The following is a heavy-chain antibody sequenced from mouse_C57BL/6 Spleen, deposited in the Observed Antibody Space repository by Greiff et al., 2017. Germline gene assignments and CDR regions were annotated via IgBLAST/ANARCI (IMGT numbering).Heavy chain of an antibody. CDR3: ARSGYYGSSYWYFDV. CDR2: INPYNGGT. J-gene: IGHJ1*03. V-gene: IGHV1-19*01. CDR1: GYTFTDYY. D-gene: IGHD1-1*01. Sequence: VQLQQSGPVLVKPGASVQMSCKASGYTFTDYYMNWVKQSHGKSLEWIGVINPYNGGTSYNQKFKGKATLTVDKSSSTAYMELNSLTSEDSAVYYCARSGYYGSSYWYFDVWGTGTTVTVSS.